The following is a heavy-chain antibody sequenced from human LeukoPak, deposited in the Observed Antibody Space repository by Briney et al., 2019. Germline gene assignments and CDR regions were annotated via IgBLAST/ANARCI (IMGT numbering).Heavy chain of an antibody. V-gene: IGHV4-34*01. CDR3: ARGVRRRIRNYYMDV. Sequence: PSETLSLTCAVYGGAFSGYYWSWIRQSPGKGLEWIGEINHSGSTNYNPTLKSRVTISVDTSKNQSSLKLSSVTAADTAVYYCARGVRRRIRNYYMDVWGKGTTVTVPS. CDR2: INHSGST. CDR1: GGAFSGYY. D-gene: IGHD2-15*01. J-gene: IGHJ6*03.